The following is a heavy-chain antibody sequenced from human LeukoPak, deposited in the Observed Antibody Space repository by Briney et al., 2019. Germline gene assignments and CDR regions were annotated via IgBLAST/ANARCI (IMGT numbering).Heavy chain of an antibody. J-gene: IGHJ4*02. CDR3: ARVPYSGTYYVDS. CDR2: VYHSGST. Sequence: KPSETLSLTCTVSGYSLSSGYYWGWIRQPPGKGLEWIGSVYHSGSTYYNPSLSSRVTISVDTSKNQFSLKLSSVTAADTAVYYCARVPYSGTYYVDSWGQGTLVTVSS. V-gene: IGHV4-38-2*02. CDR1: GYSLSSGYY. D-gene: IGHD1-26*01.